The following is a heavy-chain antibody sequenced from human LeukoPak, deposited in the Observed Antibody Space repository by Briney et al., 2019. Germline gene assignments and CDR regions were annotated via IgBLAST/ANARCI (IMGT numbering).Heavy chain of an antibody. Sequence: GGSLRLSCEASGFTLSSHWMYWVRQAPGKGLEWVANISPDGSATYYVDSVKGRFTISRDNAKNSLYLQMNSLRAEDTAVYYCTRIIVEVPGVSDYCDYWGQGTLVTVSS. D-gene: IGHD2-2*01. CDR3: TRIIVEVPGVSDYCDY. CDR2: ISPDGSAT. J-gene: IGHJ4*02. CDR1: GFTLSSHW. V-gene: IGHV3-7*05.